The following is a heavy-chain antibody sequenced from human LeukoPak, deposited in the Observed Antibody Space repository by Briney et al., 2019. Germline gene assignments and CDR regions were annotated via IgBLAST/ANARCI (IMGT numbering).Heavy chain of an antibody. CDR3: ARDQYSSSWYWFDP. J-gene: IGHJ5*02. CDR2: IYYSGST. D-gene: IGHD6-13*01. CDR1: GGSISSSSYY. V-gene: IGHV4-39*07. Sequence: NPSETLSLTCTVSGGSISSSSYYWGWIRQPPGKGLEWIGSIYYSGSTYYNPSLKSRVTMSVDTSKKQFSLKLSSVTAADTAVYYCARDQYSSSWYWFDPWGQGTLVTVSS.